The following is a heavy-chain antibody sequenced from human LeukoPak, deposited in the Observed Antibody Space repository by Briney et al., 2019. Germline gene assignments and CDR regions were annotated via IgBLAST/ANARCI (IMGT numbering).Heavy chain of an antibody. CDR1: GGSISGYY. Sequence: PSETLSLTCTVSGGSISGYYWSWIWQPAGKRLEWIGRVYSDGRNYNPSLESRVTMSVDMPKNYFSLKLNFVTAADTAVYYCARGIYGDYGLGYWGQGILVTVSS. D-gene: IGHD4-17*01. CDR3: ARGIYGDYGLGY. CDR2: VYSDGR. J-gene: IGHJ4*02. V-gene: IGHV4-4*07.